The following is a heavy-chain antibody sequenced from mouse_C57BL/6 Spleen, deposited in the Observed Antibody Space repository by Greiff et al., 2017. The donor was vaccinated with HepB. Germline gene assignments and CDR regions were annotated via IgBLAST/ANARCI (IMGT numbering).Heavy chain of an antibody. CDR3: ARHEDRGYYYGTFDY. Sequence: VQRVESGAELVKPGASVKLSCKASGYTFTEYTIHWVKQRSGQGLEWIGWFYPGSGSIKYNEKFKDKATLTADKSSSTVYMELSRLTSEDSAVYFCARHEDRGYYYGTFDYWGQGTTLTVSS. D-gene: IGHD1-1*01. V-gene: IGHV1-62-2*01. CDR2: FYPGSGSI. J-gene: IGHJ2*01. CDR1: GYTFTEYT.